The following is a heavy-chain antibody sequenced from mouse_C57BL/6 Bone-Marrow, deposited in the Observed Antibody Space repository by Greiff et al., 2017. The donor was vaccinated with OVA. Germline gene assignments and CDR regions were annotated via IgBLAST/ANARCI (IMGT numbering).Heavy chain of an antibody. CDR3: AREFTTQRHFDY. CDR2: IDPSDSET. D-gene: IGHD1-1*01. J-gene: IGHJ2*01. CDR1: GYTFTSYW. V-gene: IGHV1-52*01. Sequence: QVQLKQPGAELVRPGSSVKLSCKASGYTFTSYWMHWVKQRPIQGLEWIGNIDPSDSETHYNQKFKDKATLTVDKSSSTAYMQLSSLTSEDSAVYYCAREFTTQRHFDYWGQGTTLTVSS.